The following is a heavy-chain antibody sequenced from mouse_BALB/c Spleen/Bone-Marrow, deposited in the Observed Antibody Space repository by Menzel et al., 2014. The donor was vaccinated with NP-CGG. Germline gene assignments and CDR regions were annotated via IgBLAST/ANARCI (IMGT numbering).Heavy chain of an antibody. V-gene: IGHV1-69*02. CDR3: TRYGNSHYYAVDY. Sequence: QVQLQQSGAGLVRPGASVKLSCRASGYTFTSYWINWVKQRPGQGLEWIGNIYPSDTYTNYNQRFKDKATLTVDKSSSTAYMQLSSPTSEDSAVYYCTRYGNSHYYAVDYWGQGTSVTVSS. CDR1: GYTFTSYW. J-gene: IGHJ4*01. D-gene: IGHD1-1*01. CDR2: IYPSDTYT.